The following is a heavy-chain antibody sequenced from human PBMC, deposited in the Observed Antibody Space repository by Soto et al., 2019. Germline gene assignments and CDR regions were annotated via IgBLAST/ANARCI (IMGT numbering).Heavy chain of an antibody. D-gene: IGHD3-10*01. Sequence: QVQLQESGPGLVKPSQTLSLNCSVSGGSINTDDYYWSWIRQHTGQGLEWIGYIFYSGTTYYNPSLKSRISISLDTSKNQFSLEMSSVTAADTAMYYCARLRGHAFDIRGRGTMVTVSS. CDR1: GGSINTDDYY. CDR3: ARLRGHAFDI. J-gene: IGHJ3*02. V-gene: IGHV4-31*03. CDR2: IFYSGTT.